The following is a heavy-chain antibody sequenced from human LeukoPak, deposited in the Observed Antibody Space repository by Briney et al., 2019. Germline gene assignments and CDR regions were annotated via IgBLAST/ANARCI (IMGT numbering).Heavy chain of an antibody. D-gene: IGHD6-6*01. Sequence: GGSLRLSCAASGFSFSDHYMSWIRQTPGKGLEWVSRISRDTESVKGRFTISRDNTKNSLYLQMNSLRVDDTAVYYCARDPDTSSKVDYWGQGTLVTVSS. CDR2: ISR. CDR1: GFSFSDHY. J-gene: IGHJ4*02. V-gene: IGHV3-11*01. CDR3: ARDPDTSSKVDY.